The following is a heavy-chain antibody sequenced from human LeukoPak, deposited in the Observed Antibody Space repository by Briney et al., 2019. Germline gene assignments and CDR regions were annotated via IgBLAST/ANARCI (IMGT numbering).Heavy chain of an antibody. CDR2: ISSSGSTI. CDR3: ARAVTPIPQWLGGGRFDP. D-gene: IGHD6-19*01. J-gene: IGHJ5*02. CDR1: GFTFSDYY. Sequence: GGSLRLSCAASGFTFSDYYMSWIRQAPGKGLEWVSYISSSGSTIYYADSVKGRFTISRDNAKNSLYLQMNSLRAEDTAVYYCARAVTPIPQWLGGGRFDPWGQGTLVTVSS. V-gene: IGHV3-11*01.